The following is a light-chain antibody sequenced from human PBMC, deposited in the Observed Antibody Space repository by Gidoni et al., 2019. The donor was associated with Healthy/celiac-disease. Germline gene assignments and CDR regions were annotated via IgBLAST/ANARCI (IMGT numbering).Light chain of an antibody. CDR3: QQYDNLPPSIT. J-gene: IGKJ5*01. V-gene: IGKV1-33*01. CDR2: DAS. CDR1: QDISNF. Sequence: DIQMTQSPSSLSASVGDRVTITCQASQDISNFLHWYQQKPGKAPKLLIYDASNLETGVPSRFSRSRSGTDFTFTISSLQPEDIATYYCQQYDNLPPSITFXXXTRLEIK.